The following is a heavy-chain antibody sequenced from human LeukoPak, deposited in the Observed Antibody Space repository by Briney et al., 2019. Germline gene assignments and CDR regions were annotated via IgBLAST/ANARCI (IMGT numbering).Heavy chain of an antibody. CDR3: ARGGFGLGVGGTKGLNWFDP. D-gene: IGHD1-26*01. CDR1: GYTSSSHY. J-gene: IGHJ5*02. V-gene: IGHV1-46*01. CDR2: INPSGGSP. Sequence: ASVKVSCKASGYTSSSHYIHWVRQAPGQGLEWMARINPSGGSPSYAQKFQGRVTMTRDTATSTVYMELNSLRSEDTAIYYCARGGFGLGVGGTKGLNWFDPWGQGTLVTVSS.